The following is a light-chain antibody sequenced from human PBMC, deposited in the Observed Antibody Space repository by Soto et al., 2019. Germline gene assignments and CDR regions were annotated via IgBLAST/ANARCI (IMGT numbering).Light chain of an antibody. J-gene: IGKJ4*01. Sequence: EIVLTQSPATLSLSPGESATLSCRASQSVSSFLAWYQQKPGQARRLLIHDASNRATGIPARFSGSGSGTDFPLTICSLEPEDFAVYFCQQRSSWPLTFGGGTKVEIK. CDR1: QSVSSF. V-gene: IGKV3-11*01. CDR2: DAS. CDR3: QQRSSWPLT.